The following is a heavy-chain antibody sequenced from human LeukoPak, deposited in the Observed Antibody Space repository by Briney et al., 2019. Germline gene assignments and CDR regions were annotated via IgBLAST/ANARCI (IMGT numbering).Heavy chain of an antibody. J-gene: IGHJ5*02. CDR2: INPSGGST. Sequence: ASVKVSCKASGYTFTSYYMHWVRQPPGQGLEWMGIINPSGGSTSYAQKFQGRVTMTRDMSTSTVYMELSSLRSDDTAVYYCARDPAGSSSWYNWFDPWGQGTLVTVSS. V-gene: IGHV1-46*01. D-gene: IGHD6-13*01. CDR3: ARDPAGSSSWYNWFDP. CDR1: GYTFTSYY.